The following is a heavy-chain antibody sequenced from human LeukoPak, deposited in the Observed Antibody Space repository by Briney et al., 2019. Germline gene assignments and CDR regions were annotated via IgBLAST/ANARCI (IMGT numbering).Heavy chain of an antibody. J-gene: IGHJ4*02. CDR3: AKDMGRRSIAVDGPKYRSAWYLDY. Sequence: PGGSLRLSCSASGFTFSDYGMHWVRQTPGKGLEGVAFIRYDGSNKYYADSVKGRFTISRDNSKNTLYLQMNSLRAEDTAVYYCAKDMGRRSIAVDGPKYRSAWYLDYWGQGTLVTVSS. CDR1: GFTFSDYG. CDR2: IRYDGSNK. V-gene: IGHV3-30*02. D-gene: IGHD6-13*01.